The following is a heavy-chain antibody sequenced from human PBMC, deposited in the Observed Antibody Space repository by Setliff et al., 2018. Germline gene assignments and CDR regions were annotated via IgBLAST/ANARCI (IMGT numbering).Heavy chain of an antibody. Sequence: SETLSLTCTVSGCSLSSSSYYWGWIRQPPGKGLEWIGSIYYSGSTYYKPSLKSRVTISVDTSKNQCSLKLSSVTAADPAVYYCARFAGSIWVYYWGQGTLVTVSS. J-gene: IGHJ4*02. CDR2: IYYSGST. V-gene: IGHV4-39*07. CDR3: ARFAGSIWVYY. CDR1: GCSLSSSSYY. D-gene: IGHD6-13*01.